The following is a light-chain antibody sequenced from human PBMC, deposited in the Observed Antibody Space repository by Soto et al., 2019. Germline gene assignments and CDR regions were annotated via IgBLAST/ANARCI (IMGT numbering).Light chain of an antibody. Sequence: DIQMTQSPSSLSASVGDRVTITCRASQAISNAVAWYQQSPRRGTKLVIYAASSLQSGVSSRFSGSGSGTDFTLTISSLQPEDFATYYCQHYNNDRPTFGQGTRLE. CDR2: AAS. CDR1: QAISNA. V-gene: IGKV1-27*01. J-gene: IGKJ5*01. CDR3: QHYNNDRPT.